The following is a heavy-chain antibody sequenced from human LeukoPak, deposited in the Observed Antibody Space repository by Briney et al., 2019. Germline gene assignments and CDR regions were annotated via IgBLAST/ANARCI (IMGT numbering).Heavy chain of an antibody. CDR1: GFTFSSYW. CDR3: ARDLDYYCSSTSCYLYGMDV. D-gene: IGHD2-2*01. V-gene: IGHV3-48*04. Sequence: PGGSLRLSCAASGFTFSSYWMSWVRQAPGKGLEWVSYISSSGSTIYYADSVKGRFTISRDNAKNSLYLQMNSLRAEDTAVYYCARDLDYYCSSTSCYLYGMDVWGQGTTVTVSS. CDR2: ISSSGSTI. J-gene: IGHJ6*02.